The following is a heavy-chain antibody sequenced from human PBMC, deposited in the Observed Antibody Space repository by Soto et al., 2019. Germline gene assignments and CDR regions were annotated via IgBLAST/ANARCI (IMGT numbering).Heavy chain of an antibody. Sequence: ASVKVSCKASGYTFTSYAMHWVRQAPGQRLEWMGWINAGNGNTKYSQKFQGRVTITRDTSASTAYMELSSLRSEDTAVYYCASSFSNYALIDYYYCGMDVWGQGTTVTVS. D-gene: IGHD4-4*01. CDR3: ASSFSNYALIDYYYCGMDV. V-gene: IGHV1-3*01. J-gene: IGHJ6*02. CDR2: INAGNGNT. CDR1: GYTFTSYA.